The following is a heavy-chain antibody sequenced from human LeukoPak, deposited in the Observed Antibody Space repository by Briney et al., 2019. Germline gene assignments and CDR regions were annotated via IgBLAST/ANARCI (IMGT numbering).Heavy chain of an antibody. CDR3: ARDRGYYDSSGYYSYFDY. J-gene: IGHJ4*02. D-gene: IGHD3-22*01. CDR2: IYTSGST. CDR1: GGSISSYC. Sequence: PSETLSLTCTVSGGSISSYCWSWIRQPAGKGLEWIGRIYTSGSTNYNPSLKSRVTMSVDTSKNQFSLKLSSVTAADTAVYYCARDRGYYDSSGYYSYFDYWGQGTLVTVSS. V-gene: IGHV4-4*07.